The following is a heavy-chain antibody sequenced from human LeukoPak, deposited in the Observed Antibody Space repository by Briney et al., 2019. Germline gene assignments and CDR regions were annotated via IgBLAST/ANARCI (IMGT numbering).Heavy chain of an antibody. CDR2: ISASGSRT. CDR3: ARGPNNYASGTFYFDY. CDR1: GFTFNNYA. Sequence: GGSLTLSCAASGFTFNNYAMIWVRQAPGKGLEWVSAISASGSRTYYADSVTGRFTISRDNSKNTLYLKMNSLGAEDTAVYYCARGPNNYASGTFYFDYWGQGTLVTVSS. V-gene: IGHV3-23*01. J-gene: IGHJ4*02. D-gene: IGHD3-10*01.